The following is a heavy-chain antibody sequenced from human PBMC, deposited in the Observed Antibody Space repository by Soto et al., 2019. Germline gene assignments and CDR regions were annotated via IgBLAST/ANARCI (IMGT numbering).Heavy chain of an antibody. D-gene: IGHD3-9*01. CDR3: ARAYPEHYDILTGFELPFYFDN. V-gene: IGHV4-31*03. J-gene: IGHJ4*02. Sequence: PSETLSLTCTVSGGSISSGRYFWTWIRQHPEKGLEWIGCIYNRGNTYYSPSLKSRVAISLDTSKNKFSLRLSSVTAADTAVYYCARAYPEHYDILTGFELPFYFDNWGQGTLVTVSS. CDR2: IYNRGNT. CDR1: GGSISSGRYF.